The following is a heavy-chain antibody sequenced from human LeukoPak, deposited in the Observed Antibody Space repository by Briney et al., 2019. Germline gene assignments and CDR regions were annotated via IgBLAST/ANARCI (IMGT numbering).Heavy chain of an antibody. D-gene: IGHD6-19*01. V-gene: IGHV4-39*07. CDR1: GGSISSSSYY. CDR3: ASHGGSSGWPPTQLNWFDP. J-gene: IGHJ5*02. CDR2: INHSGST. Sequence: PSETLSLTCTVSGGSISSSSYYWGWIRQPPGKGLEWIGEINHSGSTNYNPSLKSRVTISVDTSKNQFSLKLSSVTAADTAVYYCASHGGSSGWPPTQLNWFDPWGQGTLVTVSS.